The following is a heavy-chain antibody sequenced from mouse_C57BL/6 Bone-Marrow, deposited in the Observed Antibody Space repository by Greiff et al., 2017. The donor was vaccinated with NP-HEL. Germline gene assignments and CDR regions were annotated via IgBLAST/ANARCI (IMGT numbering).Heavy chain of an antibody. V-gene: IGHV1-54*01. CDR2: INPGSGGT. Sequence: VKLQESGAELVRPGTSVKVSCKASGYAFTNYLIEWVKQRPGQGLEWIGVINPGSGGTNYNEKFKGKATLTADKSYSTAYMLLSSLTSEDSAVYFCARRRAMDYWGQGTSVTVSS. J-gene: IGHJ4*01. CDR3: ARRRAMDY. CDR1: GYAFTNYL.